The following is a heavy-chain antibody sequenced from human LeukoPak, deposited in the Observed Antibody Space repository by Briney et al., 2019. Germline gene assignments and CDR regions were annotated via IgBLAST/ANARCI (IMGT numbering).Heavy chain of an antibody. V-gene: IGHV4-34*01. CDR3: ARVHYDYVWGSYRLNWFDP. CDR1: GGSFSGYY. J-gene: IGHJ5*02. CDR2: INHSGST. Sequence: PSETLSLTCAVYGGSFSGYYWSWIRQPPGKGLEWIGEINHSGSTNYNPSLKSRVTISVDTSKNQFSLKLSSVTAADTAVYYCARVHYDYVWGSYRLNWFDPWGQGTLVTVSS. D-gene: IGHD3-16*02.